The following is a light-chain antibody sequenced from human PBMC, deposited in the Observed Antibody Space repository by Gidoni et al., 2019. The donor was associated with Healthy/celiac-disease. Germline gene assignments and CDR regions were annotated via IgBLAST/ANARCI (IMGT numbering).Light chain of an antibody. CDR1: QGISSY. CDR3: HHYYSFPPWNRSLT. Sequence: VIGMNQSPSLLSASTGDRVTISVRMSQGISSYLAWYQQKPGKAPELLIYAASTLQSGVPSMFTGSGPGTDFPLTISCLQSEDFATYYCHHYYSFPPWNRSLTFGGGTKVEIK. J-gene: IGKJ4*01. V-gene: IGKV1D-8*01. CDR2: AAS.